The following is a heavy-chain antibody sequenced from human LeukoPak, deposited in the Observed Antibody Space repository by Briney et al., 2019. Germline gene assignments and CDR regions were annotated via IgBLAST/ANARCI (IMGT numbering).Heavy chain of an antibody. Sequence: ASVNVSCKASGYTYTNYYMHWVRQAPGQGLQWMGIINPNGGDISYAQELQGRVTMTSDTSASTVYLELSSLRSDETAVYYCAREGSGYSGAHEGFDYWGQGTLVTVSS. CDR2: INPNGGDI. J-gene: IGHJ4*02. CDR1: GYTYTNYY. CDR3: AREGSGYSGAHEGFDY. V-gene: IGHV1-46*01. D-gene: IGHD6-19*01.